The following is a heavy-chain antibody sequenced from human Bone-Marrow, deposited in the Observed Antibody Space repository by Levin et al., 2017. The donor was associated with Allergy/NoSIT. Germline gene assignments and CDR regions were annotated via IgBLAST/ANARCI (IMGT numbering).Heavy chain of an antibody. J-gene: IGHJ3*02. Sequence: GGSLRLSCAASGFTFSTYAMSWVRQAPGGGLAWVSSLSGNDGSADYADSVRGRFIVSRDNSKNTLYLQMNSLRAEDTAVYYCAREMSDAFDIWGQGTVVTVSS. CDR2: LSGNDGSA. V-gene: IGHV3-23*01. CDR1: GFTFSTYA. CDR3: AREMSDAFDI.